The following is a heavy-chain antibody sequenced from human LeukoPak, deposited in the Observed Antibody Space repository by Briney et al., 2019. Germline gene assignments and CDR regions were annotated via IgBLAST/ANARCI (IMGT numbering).Heavy chain of an antibody. V-gene: IGHV4-39*01. D-gene: IGHD6-19*01. CDR2: IYYYGTT. J-gene: IGHJ3*02. Sequence: SETLSLTCTVSGDSISSSLYYWGWIRQPPWKGLEWTATIYYYGTTYYNPSLKSRVTISLDTSKKQFSLKLSSVTAADTSIYYCARIPTNAVPSAHNGFDIWGQGTMLTVSS. CDR3: ARIPTNAVPSAHNGFDI. CDR1: GDSISSSLYY.